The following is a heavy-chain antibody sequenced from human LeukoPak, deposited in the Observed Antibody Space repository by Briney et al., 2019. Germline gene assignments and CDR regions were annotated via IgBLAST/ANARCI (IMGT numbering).Heavy chain of an antibody. V-gene: IGHV4-39*07. CDR3: ARDQGGAFDI. Sequence: SETPSLTCTVSGGSIRSSSYYWGWIRQPPGKGLEWIGSIYYSGSTNYNPSLKSRVTMSVDTSKNQFSLKLSSVTAADTAVYYCARDQGGAFDIWGQGTMVTVSS. D-gene: IGHD1-26*01. CDR1: GGSIRSSSYY. J-gene: IGHJ3*02. CDR2: IYYSGST.